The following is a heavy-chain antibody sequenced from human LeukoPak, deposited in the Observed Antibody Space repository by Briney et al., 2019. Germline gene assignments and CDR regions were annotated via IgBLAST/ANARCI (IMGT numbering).Heavy chain of an antibody. J-gene: IGHJ4*02. CDR2: IHYSGST. CDR3: ARSYSSGWFYFDD. V-gene: IGHV4-59*08. D-gene: IGHD6-19*01. CDR1: GASISSAY. Sequence: PSETLSLTCTVSGASISSAYWSWVRRPPEKGLEWIGYIHYSGSTTYNPSLKSRVTMSVDTSKNQFSLKLTSVTAADTAVFYCARSYSSGWFYFDDWGQGTRVTVSS.